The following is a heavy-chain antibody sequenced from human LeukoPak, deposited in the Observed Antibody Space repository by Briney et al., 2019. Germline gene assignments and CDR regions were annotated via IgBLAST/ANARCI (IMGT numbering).Heavy chain of an antibody. D-gene: IGHD2-2*01. V-gene: IGHV4-59*12. CDR2: IYYSGST. CDR3: AREGIRSAAMPPYFDY. Sequence: PSETLSLTCTVSGGSISSYYWSWIRQPPGKGLEWIGYIYYSGSTNYNPSLKSRVTISVDTSKNQFSLKLSSVTAADTAVYYCAREGIRSAAMPPYFDYWGQGTLVTVSS. J-gene: IGHJ4*02. CDR1: GGSISSYY.